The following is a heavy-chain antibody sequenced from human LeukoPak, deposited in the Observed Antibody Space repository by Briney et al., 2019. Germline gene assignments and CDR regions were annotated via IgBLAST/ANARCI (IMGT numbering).Heavy chain of an antibody. D-gene: IGHD2-2*01. V-gene: IGHV1-18*01. CDR1: GGTFSSYT. J-gene: IGHJ4*02. Sequence: ASVKVSCKASGGTFSSYTISWVRQAPGQGLEWMGWISAYTGNTNYAPKFQGRVTMTTDTSTSTAHMELRSLTSDDTAVYYCARVASTACDCPDYFDYWGQGTLVTVSS. CDR3: ARVASTACDCPDYFDY. CDR2: ISAYTGNT.